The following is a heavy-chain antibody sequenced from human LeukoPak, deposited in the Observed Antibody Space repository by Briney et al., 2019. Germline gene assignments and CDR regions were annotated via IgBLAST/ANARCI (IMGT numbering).Heavy chain of an antibody. J-gene: IGHJ4*02. CDR2: IYYSGST. D-gene: IGHD4-17*01. V-gene: IGHV4-30-4*01. CDR1: GGSISSGDYY. Sequence: SQTLSLTCTVSGGSISSGDYYWSWIRQPPGKGLERIGYIYYSGSTYYNPSLKSRVTISVDTSKNQFSLKLSSVTAADTAVYYCARDRAVTRDFDYWGQGTLVTVSS. CDR3: ARDRAVTRDFDY.